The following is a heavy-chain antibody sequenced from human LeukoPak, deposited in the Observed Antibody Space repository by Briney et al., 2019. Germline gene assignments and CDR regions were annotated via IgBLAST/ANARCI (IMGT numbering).Heavy chain of an antibody. CDR3: ARHPAQGIAVAGLDFDY. Sequence: PGGSLRLSCAASGFTFSSYGMSWVRQAPGEGLEWVSAISGSGGSTYYADSVKGRFTISRDNSKNTLYLQMNSLRAEDTAVYYCARHPAQGIAVAGLDFDYWGQGTLVTVSS. J-gene: IGHJ4*02. D-gene: IGHD6-19*01. V-gene: IGHV3-23*01. CDR1: GFTFSSYG. CDR2: ISGSGGST.